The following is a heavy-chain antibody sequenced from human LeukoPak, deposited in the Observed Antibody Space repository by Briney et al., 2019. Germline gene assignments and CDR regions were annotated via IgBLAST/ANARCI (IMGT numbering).Heavy chain of an antibody. CDR1: GFTFSSYE. J-gene: IGHJ4*02. CDR3: ARDGNGRWFGELPDAFDY. Sequence: GGSLRLSCAASGFTFSSYEMNWVRQAPGKGLEWVSYISSSGSTIYYADSVKGRFTISRDNAKNSLYLQMNSQRAEDTAVYYCARDGNGRWFGELPDAFDYWGQGTLVTVSS. CDR2: ISSSGSTI. V-gene: IGHV3-48*03. D-gene: IGHD3-10*01.